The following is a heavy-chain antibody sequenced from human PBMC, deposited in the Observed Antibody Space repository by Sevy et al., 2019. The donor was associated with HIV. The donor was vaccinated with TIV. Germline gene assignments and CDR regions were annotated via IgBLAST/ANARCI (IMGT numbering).Heavy chain of an antibody. D-gene: IGHD3-22*01. J-gene: IGHJ6*03. Sequence: GGSLRLSCAVSGFSFDSYGMTWVRQAPGKGLEWVSGISGSGTRTYYADSVKGRFSISRDNSKNRLYLQMNSLRSEDTARYSWAKGGGGHYDPDEIGYYFYYYNMDVWGKGTTVTVSS. CDR2: ISGSGTRT. CDR3: AKGGGGHYDPDEIGYYFYYYNMDV. V-gene: IGHV3-23*01. CDR1: GFSFDSYG.